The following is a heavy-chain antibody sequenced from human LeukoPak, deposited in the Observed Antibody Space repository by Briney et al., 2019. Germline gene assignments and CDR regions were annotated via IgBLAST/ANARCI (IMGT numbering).Heavy chain of an antibody. J-gene: IGHJ4*02. D-gene: IGHD2-2*01. CDR1: GFTVSSNY. Sequence: GGSLRLPCAASGFTVSSNYMSWVRQAPGKGLEWVSVIYSGGSTYYADSVKGRFTISRDNSKNTLYLQMNSLRAEDTAVYYCASTGFVVVPAAPENYFDYWGQGTLVTVSS. CDR3: ASTGFVVVPAAPENYFDY. V-gene: IGHV3-66*02. CDR2: IYSGGST.